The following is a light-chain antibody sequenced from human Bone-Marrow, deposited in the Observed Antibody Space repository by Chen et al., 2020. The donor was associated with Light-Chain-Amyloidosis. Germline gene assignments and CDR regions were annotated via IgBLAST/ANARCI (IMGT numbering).Light chain of an antibody. CDR2: EVT. CDR3: SSYTITNTLV. Sequence: QSALTQPASVSGSPGQSITISCTGTSSDVGGDNHVSWYQQHPDQAPKLMIYEVTNRPSWVPDRFSGSKSDNTASLTISGLQTEDEADYFCSSYTITNTLVFGSGTRVTV. V-gene: IGLV2-14*01. CDR1: SSDVGGDNH. J-gene: IGLJ1*01.